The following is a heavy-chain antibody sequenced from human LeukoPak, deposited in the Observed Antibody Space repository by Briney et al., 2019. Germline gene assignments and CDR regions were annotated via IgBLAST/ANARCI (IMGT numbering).Heavy chain of an antibody. CDR2: IIPILGIA. CDR1: GGTFSSYA. CDR3: ARGPAAAGTIPYYYYYYMDV. J-gene: IGHJ6*03. D-gene: IGHD6-13*01. V-gene: IGHV1-69*04. Sequence: SVKVSCKASGGTFSSYAISWVRQAPGQGLEWMGRIIPILGIANYAQKFQGRVTITADESTSTAYMELSSLRSEDTAVYYCARGPAAAGTIPYYYYYYMDVWGKGTTVTVSS.